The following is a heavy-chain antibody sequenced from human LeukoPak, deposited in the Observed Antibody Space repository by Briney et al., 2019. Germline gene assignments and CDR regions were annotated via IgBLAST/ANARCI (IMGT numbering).Heavy chain of an antibody. V-gene: IGHV4-34*01. CDR3: ATSPYYYGSGSFRYYYYVMDV. CDR2: INHSGST. J-gene: IGHJ6*04. D-gene: IGHD3-10*01. CDR1: GGSFSGYY. Sequence: SETLSLTCAVYGGSFSGYYWSWIRQPPGKGLEWIGEINHSGSTNYNPSLKSRVTISVDTSKNQFSLKLSSVTAADTPVYYCATSPYYYGSGSFRYYYYVMDVWGKGTTVTVSS.